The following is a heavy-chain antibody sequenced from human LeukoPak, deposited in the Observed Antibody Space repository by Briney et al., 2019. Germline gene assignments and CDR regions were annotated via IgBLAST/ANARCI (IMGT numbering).Heavy chain of an antibody. D-gene: IGHD2-15*01. Sequence: GGSLRLSCAASGFTFSTFAIHWVRQALGKGLEWVAVILSDGSQKFYADSVKDRFTISRDDPKNTLHLQMNSLRAEDTAVYYCAKEGGYCSSGSCPPQGSFDSWGQGTLVTVSS. CDR2: ILSDGSQK. J-gene: IGHJ4*02. CDR1: GFTFSTFA. CDR3: AKEGGYCSSGSCPPQGSFDS. V-gene: IGHV3-30-3*01.